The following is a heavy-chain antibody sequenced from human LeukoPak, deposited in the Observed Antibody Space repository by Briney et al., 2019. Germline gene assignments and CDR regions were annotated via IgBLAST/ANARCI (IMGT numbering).Heavy chain of an antibody. D-gene: IGHD2-8*02. CDR1: GGSLNNYY. CDR2: IYPTGNT. J-gene: IGHJ3*02. V-gene: IGHV4-4*07. Sequence: PSETLSLTCGVSGGSLNNYYWSWIRQPAGKGLEWIGRIYPTGNTYYNPSLKSRVTLSVDTSKNQFSLKLTSVTAADTAMYFCVRGSPSGTGGRDVFDIWGQGTMVIVSS. CDR3: VRGSPSGTGGRDVFDI.